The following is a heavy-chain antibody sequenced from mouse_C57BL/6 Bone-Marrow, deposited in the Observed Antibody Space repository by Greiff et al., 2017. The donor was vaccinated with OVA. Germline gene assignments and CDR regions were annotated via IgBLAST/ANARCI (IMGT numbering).Heavy chain of an antibody. V-gene: IGHV1-50*01. Sequence: QQPGQGLEWIGEIDPSDSYTNYNQKFKGKATLTVDTSSSTAYMQLSSLTSEDSAVYYCARGLRPHYFDYWGQGTTLTVSS. D-gene: IGHD2-4*01. CDR3: ARGLRPHYFDY. CDR2: IDPSDSYT. J-gene: IGHJ2*01.